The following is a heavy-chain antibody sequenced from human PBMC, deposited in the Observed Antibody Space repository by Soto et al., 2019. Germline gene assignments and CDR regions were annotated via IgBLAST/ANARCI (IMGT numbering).Heavy chain of an antibody. CDR1: GGSFSGYY. V-gene: IGHV4-34*01. J-gene: IGHJ3*02. CDR3: ARFPVYYYDSSGYYRTSHAFDI. D-gene: IGHD3-22*01. Sequence: QVQLQQWGAGLLKPSETLSLTCAVYGGSFSGYYWSWIRQPPGKGLEWIGEINHSGSTNYNPSLKSRVTISVDTSKNHFSLKLSSVTAADTAVYYCARFPVYYYDSSGYYRTSHAFDIWGQGTMVTVSS. CDR2: INHSGST.